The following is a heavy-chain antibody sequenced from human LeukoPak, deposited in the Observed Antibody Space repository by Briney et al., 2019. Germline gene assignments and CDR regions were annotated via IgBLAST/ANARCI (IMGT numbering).Heavy chain of an antibody. D-gene: IGHD3-22*01. CDR1: GFTFSSYG. J-gene: IGHJ4*02. V-gene: IGHV3-33*06. Sequence: GGSLRLSCTASGFTFSSYGMHWVRQAPGKGLEWLTIIWYDGSDKYYADSVKGRFTISRYNSKNTLYLQMNSLRAEDTAVYYCGKDLGSNGNYLDRVDYWGQGTLVTVSS. CDR2: IWYDGSDK. CDR3: GKDLGSNGNYLDRVDY.